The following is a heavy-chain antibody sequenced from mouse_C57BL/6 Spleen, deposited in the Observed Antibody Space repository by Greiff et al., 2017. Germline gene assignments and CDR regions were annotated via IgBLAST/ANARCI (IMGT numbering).Heavy chain of an antibody. V-gene: IGHV1-80*01. J-gene: IGHJ1*03. D-gene: IGHD1-1*01. Sequence: VKLMESGAELVKPGASVKISCKASGYAFSSYWMNWVKQRPGKGLEWIGQIYPGDGDTNYNGKFKGKATLTADKSSSTAYMQLSSLTSEDSAVYFCAREGNDYGSRYFDVWGTGTTVTVSS. CDR1: GYAFSSYW. CDR3: AREGNDYGSRYFDV. CDR2: IYPGDGDT.